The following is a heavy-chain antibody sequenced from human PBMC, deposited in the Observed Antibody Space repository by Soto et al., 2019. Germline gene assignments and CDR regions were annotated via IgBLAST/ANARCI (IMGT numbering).Heavy chain of an antibody. J-gene: IGHJ5*02. CDR3: ARLPLLQHLLYWFEP. V-gene: IGHV5-51*01. Sequence: GESLKTSCKGPGYTFISYWIGCVCQMPGTSLECIGVIYPGDSDTRYSPSFHGQVTISADKSISAPYLRWGSLKASDTAMYYCARLPLLQHLLYWFEPWGKVTLVT. CDR2: IYPGDSDT. D-gene: IGHD6-13*01. CDR1: GYTFISYW.